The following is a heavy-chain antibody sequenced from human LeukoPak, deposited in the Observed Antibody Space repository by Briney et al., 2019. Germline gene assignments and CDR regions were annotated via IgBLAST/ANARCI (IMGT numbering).Heavy chain of an antibody. D-gene: IGHD3-10*01. CDR1: GYTFTSYA. Sequence: ASVKVSCKASGYTFTSYAMNWVRQAPGQGLEWMGWINTNTRNPTYAQGFTGRFVFSLDTSVSTAYLQISSLKAEDTAVYYCARVVYYYGSGRNYYMDVWGKGTTVTVSS. CDR3: ARVVYYYGSGRNYYMDV. J-gene: IGHJ6*03. V-gene: IGHV7-4-1*02. CDR2: INTNTRNP.